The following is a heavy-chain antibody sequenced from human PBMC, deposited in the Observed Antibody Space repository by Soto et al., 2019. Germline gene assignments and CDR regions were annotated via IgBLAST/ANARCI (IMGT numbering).Heavy chain of an antibody. CDR3: ARDGLWNWNYYYYYYGMDV. V-gene: IGHV3-74*01. J-gene: IGHJ6*02. D-gene: IGHD1-7*01. CDR2: INSDGSST. CDR1: GFTFSSYW. Sequence: GGSLRLSCAASGFTFSSYWMHWVRQAPGKGLVWVSRINSDGSSTSYADSVKGRFTISRDNAKNTLYLQMNSLRAEDTAVYYCARDGLWNWNYYYYYYGMDVWGQGTTVT.